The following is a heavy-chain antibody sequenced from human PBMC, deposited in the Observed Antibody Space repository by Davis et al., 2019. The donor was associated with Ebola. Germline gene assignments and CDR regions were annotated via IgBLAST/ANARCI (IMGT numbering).Heavy chain of an antibody. CDR1: GGSISSYY. CDR3: ARWGTQQLDFYYYYYMDV. J-gene: IGHJ6*03. Sequence: PSETLSLTCTVSGGSISSYYWSWIRQPPGKGLEWIGYIYYSGSTNYNPALKSRVTISVDTSKNQFSLKLSSVTAADTAVYYCARWGTQQLDFYYYYYMDVWGKGTTVTVSS. V-gene: IGHV4-59*01. D-gene: IGHD6-13*01. CDR2: IYYSGST.